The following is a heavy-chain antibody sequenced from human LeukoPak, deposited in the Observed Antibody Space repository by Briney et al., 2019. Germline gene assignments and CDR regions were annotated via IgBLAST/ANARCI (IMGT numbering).Heavy chain of an antibody. V-gene: IGHV1-69*13. D-gene: IGHD3-3*01. J-gene: IGHJ4*02. CDR3: ATHKDFWSGYLVY. CDR2: IIPIFGTA. Sequence: GASVKVSCKASGGTFSSYAISWVRQAPGQGLEWMGGIIPIFGTANYAQKFQDRVTITADESTSTAYMELSSLRSEDTAVYYCATHKDFWSGYLVYWGQGTLVTVSS. CDR1: GGTFSSYA.